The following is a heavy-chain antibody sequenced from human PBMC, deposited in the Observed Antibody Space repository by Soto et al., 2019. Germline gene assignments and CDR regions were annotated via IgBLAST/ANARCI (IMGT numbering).Heavy chain of an antibody. J-gene: IGHJ3*02. CDR3: ARTGLSLADPDWSAFDI. Sequence: ASVKFSCKASGYTFASYYMHWVRQGPGQGLEWMGISNPSGGSTSYAQKFQGRVTMTRDTSTSTVYMELSSLRSEDTAVYYCARTGLSLADPDWSAFDIWGQGPLVTVSS. V-gene: IGHV1-46*01. CDR2: SNPSGGST. CDR1: GYTFASYY. D-gene: IGHD3-16*01.